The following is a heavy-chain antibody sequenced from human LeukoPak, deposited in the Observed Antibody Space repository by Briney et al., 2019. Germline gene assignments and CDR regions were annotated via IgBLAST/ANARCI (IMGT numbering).Heavy chain of an antibody. V-gene: IGHV1-69*06. CDR2: IIPIFGTA. D-gene: IGHD3-9*01. Sequence: SVKVSCKASGGTFCSYVINWVRQAPGQGRGWMGGIIPIFGTANYAQKLQGRVTITADKSTSTAYMELSSLRSEDTAVYYCAREYYDILTGYYNPGYWGQGTLVTVSS. J-gene: IGHJ4*02. CDR3: AREYYDILTGYYNPGY. CDR1: GGTFCSYV.